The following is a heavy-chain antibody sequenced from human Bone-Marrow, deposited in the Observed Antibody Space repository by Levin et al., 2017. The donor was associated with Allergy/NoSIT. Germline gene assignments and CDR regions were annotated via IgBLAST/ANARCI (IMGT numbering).Heavy chain of an antibody. CDR2: INSDGSDI. CDR3: VRGGVSSGWSWDY. D-gene: IGHD6-19*01. V-gene: IGHV3-74*01. CDR1: GFSFSAYW. Sequence: PGGSLRLSCAASGFSFSAYWMYWVRQVSGKGLVWVSRINSDGSDISYADSVKGRFTISGDNAENTLFLQMNSLRAEDTAVYYCVRGGVSSGWSWDYWGQGTLVTVSS. J-gene: IGHJ4*02.